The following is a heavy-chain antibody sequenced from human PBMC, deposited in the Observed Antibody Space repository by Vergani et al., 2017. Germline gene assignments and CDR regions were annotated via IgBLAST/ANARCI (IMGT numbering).Heavy chain of an antibody. Sequence: QVQLLQSGPEVRKPGSSVKVSCKTSGDSFGSYTITWVRQAPGQGLQWVGRILPMIGMTNYAQKFQGRVTITADESTSTAYMELSSLRSEDTAVYYCARVEEGFDPWGQGTLVIVSS. J-gene: IGHJ5*02. CDR2: ILPMIGMT. CDR3: ARVEEGFDP. V-gene: IGHV1-69*02. CDR1: GDSFGSYT.